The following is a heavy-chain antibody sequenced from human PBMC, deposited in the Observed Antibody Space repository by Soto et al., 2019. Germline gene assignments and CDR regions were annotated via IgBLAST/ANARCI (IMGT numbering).Heavy chain of an antibody. CDR2: IWYDGSDK. CDR1: GFTFSSYA. V-gene: IGHV3-33*01. Sequence: GGSLRLSCAASGFTFSSYAMHWVRQAPGKGREWVVVIWYDGSDKSYADSVKGRFTISRDSSKNTVYLQRNSLRAEDTAVYYSARSIHMMNPHAFDSWGKETMVTVSS. J-gene: IGHJ3*02. CDR3: ARSIHMMNPHAFDS. D-gene: IGHD3-16*01.